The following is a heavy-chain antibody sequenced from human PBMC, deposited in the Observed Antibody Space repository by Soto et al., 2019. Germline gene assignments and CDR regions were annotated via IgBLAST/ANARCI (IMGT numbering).Heavy chain of an antibody. V-gene: IGHV3-13*01. Sequence: EVQLVESGGGLVQPGGSLRLSCAASGFTFSSYDIHWVRQPTGKGLEWVSAIGTAGDTYYVDSVKGRFTIARENAKNSLYLQMNSLRVGDTAVYYFTRGSFDIWGQGTLVTVSS. CDR1: GFTFSSYD. CDR3: TRGSFDI. CDR2: IGTAGDT. J-gene: IGHJ3*02.